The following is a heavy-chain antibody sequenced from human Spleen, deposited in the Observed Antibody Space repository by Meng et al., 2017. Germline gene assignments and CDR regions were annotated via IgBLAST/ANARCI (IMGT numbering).Heavy chain of an antibody. CDR1: GFTFSSSS. D-gene: IGHD2-15*01. J-gene: IGHJ4*02. CDR3: ARGRVVVAATPSDY. V-gene: IGHV3-21*01. Sequence: EVQLGEAGGGRVKPGGARRLSCAASGFTFSSSSMHWVRQAPGKGLEWVSSISSSSDYADSVKGRFTISRDNAKNSLYLQMNSLRAEDTAMYYCARGRVVVAATPSDYWGQGTLVTVSS. CDR2: ISSSS.